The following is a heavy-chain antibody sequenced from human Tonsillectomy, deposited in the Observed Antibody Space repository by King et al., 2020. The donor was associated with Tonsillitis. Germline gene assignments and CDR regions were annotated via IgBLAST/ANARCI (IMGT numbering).Heavy chain of an antibody. V-gene: IGHV3-15*01. J-gene: IGHJ3*02. CDR2: IKSKTDGGTT. D-gene: IGHD3-22*01. CDR3: TTGDSSGYYIDAFDI. CDR1: GFTFSNAW. Sequence: VQLVESGGGLVKPGGSLRLSCAASGFTFSNAWMSWVRQAPGKGLEWVGRIKSKTDGGTTDYAAPVKGRFTISRDDSKNTLYLQMNSLKTEDTAVYYCTTGDSSGYYIDAFDIWGQGTMVTVSS.